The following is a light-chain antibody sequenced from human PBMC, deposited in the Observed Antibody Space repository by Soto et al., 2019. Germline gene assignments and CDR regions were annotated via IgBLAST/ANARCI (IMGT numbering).Light chain of an antibody. V-gene: IGLV2-11*01. J-gene: IGLJ3*02. CDR2: DVR. Sequence: QSALTQPASVSGSPGQSITISCTGTSSDVGGYNYVSWYQQHPGKAPKLMIYDVRKRPSGVPDRFSGSKSGNTASLTISGLQAEDEADYYCCSYAGSYTFEVFGGGTKLTVL. CDR3: CSYAGSYTFEV. CDR1: SSDVGGYNY.